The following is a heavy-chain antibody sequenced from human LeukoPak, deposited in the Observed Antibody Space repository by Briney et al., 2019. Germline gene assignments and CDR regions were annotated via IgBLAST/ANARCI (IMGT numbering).Heavy chain of an antibody. CDR3: ASRVSSHEYGDYINY. CDR2: ISGSGSST. D-gene: IGHD4-17*01. Sequence: GGSLRLSCAASGFTFSNYAMSWVRQAPGKRLQWVSAISGSGSSTYYADSVRGRFTISRDNSKNTLYLQMNSLRAEDTAVYYCASRVSSHEYGDYINYWGQGTLVTVSS. CDR1: GFTFSNYA. J-gene: IGHJ4*02. V-gene: IGHV3-23*01.